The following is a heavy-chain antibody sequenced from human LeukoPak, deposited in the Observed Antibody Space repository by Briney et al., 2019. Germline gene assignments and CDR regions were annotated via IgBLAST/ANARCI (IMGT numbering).Heavy chain of an antibody. J-gene: IGHJ4*02. CDR2: ISYSGGT. Sequence: PSETLSLTRTVSGGSISSGSYYWGWIRQPPGKGLEWIGNISYSGGTYYNPSLKSRVTISVDTSKNQFSLKLSSVTAADTAVYYCAGLDIVVVRAAVDYWGQGTLVTVSS. D-gene: IGHD2-2*01. CDR3: AGLDIVVVRAAVDY. CDR1: GGSISSGSYY. V-gene: IGHV4-39*01.